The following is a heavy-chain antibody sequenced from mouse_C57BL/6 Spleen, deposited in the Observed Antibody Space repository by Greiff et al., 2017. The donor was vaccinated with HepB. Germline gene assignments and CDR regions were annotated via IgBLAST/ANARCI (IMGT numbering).Heavy chain of an antibody. Sequence: VQLQQPGAELVRPGSSVKLSCKASGYTFTSYWMDWVKQRPGQGLEWIGNIYPSYSETPYNQKFKDKATLTVDKTASTAYMQLSSLTAEDAADYYYARSDNDEAYGGQGTLVTVAA. D-gene: IGHD2-4*01. J-gene: IGHJ3*01. CDR3: ARSDNDEAY. CDR2: IYPSYSET. V-gene: IGHV1-61*01. CDR1: GYTFTSYW.